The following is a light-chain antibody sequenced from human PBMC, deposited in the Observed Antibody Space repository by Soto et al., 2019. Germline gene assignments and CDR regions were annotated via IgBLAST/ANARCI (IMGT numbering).Light chain of an antibody. J-gene: IGKJ2*01. Sequence: DIQMSQSPSSLSASVGDSVTITCRASETIIDYLNWYQQQPGEAPKLLIFSASSLHSGVPSRFRGSGSGTHFTLTSSSLQPEDFATYFCEQSFSDPRTFGQWTKLQAK. CDR1: ETIIDY. CDR2: SAS. CDR3: EQSFSDPRT. V-gene: IGKV1-39*01.